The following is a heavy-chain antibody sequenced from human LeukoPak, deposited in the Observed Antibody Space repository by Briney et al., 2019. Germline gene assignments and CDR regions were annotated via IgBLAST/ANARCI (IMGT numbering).Heavy chain of an antibody. Sequence: GESLKISCKVSGYSFTSYCIGWVRQMPGKGLEWMGIIYPGDSGPTYSPSFQGQVTISVDKSINTAYLQWSSLQASDTAMYYCGMSGDTLTLQDDVFDVWGQGTMVTVST. J-gene: IGHJ3*01. V-gene: IGHV5-51*01. D-gene: IGHD1-26*01. CDR2: IYPGDSGP. CDR1: GYSFTSYC. CDR3: GMSGDTLTLQDDVFDV.